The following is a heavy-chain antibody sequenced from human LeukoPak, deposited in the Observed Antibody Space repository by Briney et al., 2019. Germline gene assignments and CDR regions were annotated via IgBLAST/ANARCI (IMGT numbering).Heavy chain of an antibody. CDR3: ARNNQLLFSAFDI. CDR2: MSPNSGNT. Sequence: ASVKVSCKASGYTFTSYDINWVRQATGQGLEWMGWMSPNSGNTGYAQKFQGRVTMTRNTSISTAYMELSSLRSEDTAVYYCARNNQLLFSAFDIWGQGTMVTVSS. J-gene: IGHJ3*02. V-gene: IGHV1-8*01. D-gene: IGHD2-2*01. CDR1: GYTFTSYD.